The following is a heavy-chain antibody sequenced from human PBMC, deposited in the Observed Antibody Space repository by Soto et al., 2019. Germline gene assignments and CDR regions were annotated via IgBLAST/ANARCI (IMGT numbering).Heavy chain of an antibody. Sequence: QVQLQESGPGLVKPSQTLSVTCTVSGGSLSSDNFFWSWVRQHPETGLEWVGYIYYTWAVYYNPSLKSRLTFSLDTSKNRFSLSLISVTAADTAVYYCASEVISPATSDAFDIWGQGTMVTVSS. V-gene: IGHV4-31*03. J-gene: IGHJ3*02. CDR3: ASEVISPATSDAFDI. CDR2: IYYTWAV. CDR1: GGSLSSDNFF. D-gene: IGHD1-26*01.